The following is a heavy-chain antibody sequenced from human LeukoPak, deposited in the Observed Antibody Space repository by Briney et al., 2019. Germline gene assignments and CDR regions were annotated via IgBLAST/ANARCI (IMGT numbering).Heavy chain of an antibody. CDR3: ARARYANAWYAFDI. V-gene: IGHV4-59*02. Sequence: SETLSLTCTVSGGSVSSYYWSWIRRPPARGLEWIAYLSHSGSSDSNPSLTSRVTTLVDTSKNQFSLNLTSVTAADTAVYYCARARYANAWYAFDIWGHGTMVTVSS. J-gene: IGHJ3*02. D-gene: IGHD2-2*01. CDR2: LSHSGSS. CDR1: GGSVSSYY.